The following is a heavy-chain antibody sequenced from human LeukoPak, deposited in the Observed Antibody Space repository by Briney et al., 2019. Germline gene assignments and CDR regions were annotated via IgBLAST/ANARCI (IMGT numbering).Heavy chain of an antibody. CDR1: GFTFRTFS. D-gene: IGHD2-21*01. Sequence: PGGSLRLSCAASGFTFRTFSMNWVRQAPGKGLEWVSAISGSGGSTYYADSVKGRFTISRDNSKNTLYLQMNSLRAEDTAVYYCAKEVAEVWREEYYFDYWGQGTLVTVSS. J-gene: IGHJ4*02. V-gene: IGHV3-23*01. CDR3: AKEVAEVWREEYYFDY. CDR2: ISGSGGST.